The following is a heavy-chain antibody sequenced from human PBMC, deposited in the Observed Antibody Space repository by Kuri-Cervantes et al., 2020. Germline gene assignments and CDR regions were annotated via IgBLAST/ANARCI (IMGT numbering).Heavy chain of an antibody. CDR1: GFTFSDYY. J-gene: IGHJ5*02. CDR2: INHSGST. V-gene: IGHV4-34*08. CDR3: AAAMRRPQKNWFDP. D-gene: IGHD2-2*01. Sequence: SETLSLTCAASGFTFSDYYMTWIRQAPGKGLEWIGEINHSGSTNYNPSLKSRVTISVDTSKNQFSLKLSSVTAADTAVYYCAAAMRRPQKNWFDPWGQGTLVTVSS.